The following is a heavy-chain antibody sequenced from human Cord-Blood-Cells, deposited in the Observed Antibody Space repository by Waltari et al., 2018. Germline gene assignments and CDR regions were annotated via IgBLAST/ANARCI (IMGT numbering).Heavy chain of an antibody. J-gene: IGHJ5*02. CDR2: IYPGDSDT. CDR3: ARTYSSSSYWFDP. D-gene: IGHD6-6*01. V-gene: IGHV5-51*01. CDR1: GYSFTSYW. Sequence: EVQLVQSGAEVKKPGESLKISCQGSGYSFTSYWIGRVRPMPGKGLEWMGIIYPGDSDTRYSPSFQGQVTISADKSISTAYLQWSSLKASDTAMYYCARTYSSSSYWFDPWGQGTLVTVSS.